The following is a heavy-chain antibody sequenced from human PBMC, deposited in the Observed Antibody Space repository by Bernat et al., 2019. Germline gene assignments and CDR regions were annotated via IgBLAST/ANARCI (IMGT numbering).Heavy chain of an antibody. J-gene: IGHJ6*02. D-gene: IGHD6-13*01. CDR2: INSDGSST. V-gene: IGHV3-74*01. CDR3: ARAAGTIHFLTGAQDDYYGMDV. CDR1: GFTISSYW. Sequence: EVQLVESGGGLVQPGGSLRLSCAASGFTISSYWMHWVRQAPGKGLVWVSRINSDGSSTSYADSVKGRFTISRDNAKNTLYLQMNSLRAEDTAVYYCARAAGTIHFLTGAQDDYYGMDVWGQGTTVTVSS.